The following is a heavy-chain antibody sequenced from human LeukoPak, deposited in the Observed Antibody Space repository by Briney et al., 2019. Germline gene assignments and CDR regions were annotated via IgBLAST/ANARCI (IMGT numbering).Heavy chain of an antibody. CDR1: GFILSDHF. Sequence: GGSLRLSCAAFGFILSDHFMSWVRQAPEQGLEWVSVIYSGGSTYYADSVKGRFTICRDNSKNTVFLQLNSLRAEDTAVYYCARYHYDSSGYPYYFDYWGQGTLVTVSS. V-gene: IGHV3-53*01. CDR2: IYSGGST. D-gene: IGHD3-22*01. CDR3: ARYHYDSSGYPYYFDY. J-gene: IGHJ4*02.